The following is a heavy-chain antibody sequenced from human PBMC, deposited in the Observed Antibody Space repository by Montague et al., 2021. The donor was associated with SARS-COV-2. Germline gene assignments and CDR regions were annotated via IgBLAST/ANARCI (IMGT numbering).Heavy chain of an antibody. CDR2: INHSGST. CDR1: GGSFSGYY. D-gene: IGHD3-10*01. V-gene: IGHV4-34*01. J-gene: IGHJ4*02. CDR3: ARGARQGYGFRLGSFDS. Sequence: SETLSLTCAVYGGSFSGYYWNWIRPPPGKGLEWIGEINHSGSTNYNPSLKSRVTMSVDTSKNQFSLKLSSVTAADTAVYYCARGARQGYGFRLGSFDSWGQGTLVTVSS.